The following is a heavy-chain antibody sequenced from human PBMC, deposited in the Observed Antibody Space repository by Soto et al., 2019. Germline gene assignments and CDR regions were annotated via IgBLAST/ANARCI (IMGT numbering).Heavy chain of an antibody. CDR3: ARGGTPIYY. D-gene: IGHD3-16*01. Sequence: QVQLVQSGAEVKKPGASVKVSCKASGYTFTNFGISWVRQAPGQGLEWMGWISAYNGNTNYAQKFQGRVTMTTDTSTSTAYIEVMSQRFDDTAVYYCARGGTPIYYWGQGTLVTVSS. J-gene: IGHJ4*02. V-gene: IGHV1-18*01. CDR1: GYTFTNFG. CDR2: ISAYNGNT.